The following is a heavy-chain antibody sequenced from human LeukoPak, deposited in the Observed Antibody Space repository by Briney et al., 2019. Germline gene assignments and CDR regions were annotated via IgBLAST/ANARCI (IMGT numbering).Heavy chain of an antibody. CDR3: ARVLVAAGTGQIYYYMDV. Sequence: PSETLSLTCAVYGGSFSGYYWSWLRQPPGKGLGWIGEINHSGSTNYNPSLKSRVTISVDTSKNQFSLKLSSVTAADTAVYYCARVLVAAGTGQIYYYMDVWGKGTTVTVSS. CDR2: INHSGST. CDR1: GGSFSGYY. V-gene: IGHV4-34*01. J-gene: IGHJ6*03. D-gene: IGHD6-13*01.